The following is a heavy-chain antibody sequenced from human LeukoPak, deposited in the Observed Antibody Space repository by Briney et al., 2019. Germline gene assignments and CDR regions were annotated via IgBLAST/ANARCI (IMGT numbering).Heavy chain of an antibody. Sequence: GGSLSLSCAASGFTFSDYNMCWIRQPPRKGQEWVSYISSSGSTISYADSVKGRFTFSRDNAKNSLYLQMNSLRAEHTAVYYCARDQGYSDPWGQGTLVTVSS. CDR2: ISSSGSTI. V-gene: IGHV3-11*04. D-gene: IGHD2-15*01. CDR1: GFTFSDYN. J-gene: IGHJ5*02. CDR3: ARDQGYSDP.